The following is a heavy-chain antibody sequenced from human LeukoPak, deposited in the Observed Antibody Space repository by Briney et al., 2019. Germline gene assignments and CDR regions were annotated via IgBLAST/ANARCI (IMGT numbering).Heavy chain of an antibody. CDR1: GGTFSGYA. CDR3: ARDGPVGGYDATLNDY. V-gene: IGHV1-69*13. CDR2: IIPISGTA. D-gene: IGHD5-12*01. J-gene: IGHJ4*02. Sequence: SVKVSCKASGGTFSGYAVSWVRQAPGQGLEWMGGIIPISGTANYAQKFQGRVTITADESMSTAYMELSSLRSEDTAVYYCARDGPVGGYDATLNDYWGQGTLVTVSS.